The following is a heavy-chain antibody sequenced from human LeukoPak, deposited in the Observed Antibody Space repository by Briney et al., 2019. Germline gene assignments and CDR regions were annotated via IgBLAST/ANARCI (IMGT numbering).Heavy chain of an antibody. CDR3: ARAGSEAFDI. J-gene: IGHJ3*02. D-gene: IGHD3-10*01. V-gene: IGHV1-69*05. CDR2: IIPIFATA. Sequence: GASVKVSCKVSGYTFTSYGISWVRQAPGQGLEWMGGIIPIFATANYAQKFQGRVTITTDESTSTAYMELSSLRSEDTAVYYCARAGSEAFDIWGQGTMVTVSS. CDR1: GYTFTSYG.